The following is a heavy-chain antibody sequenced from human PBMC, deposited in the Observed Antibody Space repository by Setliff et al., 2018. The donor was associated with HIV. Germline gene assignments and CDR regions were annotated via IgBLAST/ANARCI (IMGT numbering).Heavy chain of an antibody. D-gene: IGHD6-19*01. V-gene: IGHV4-59*01. CDR3: ARDSGIAVAGRLGY. Sequence: PSETLSLTCAVYGASLSGYYWSWVRQPPGKGLEWIGSIFYSGSTNYNPSLKSRVTISVDTSKNQFSLKLNSVTAADTAVYYCARDSGIAVAGRLGYWGQGTLVTVSS. J-gene: IGHJ4*02. CDR2: IFYSGST. CDR1: GASLSGYY.